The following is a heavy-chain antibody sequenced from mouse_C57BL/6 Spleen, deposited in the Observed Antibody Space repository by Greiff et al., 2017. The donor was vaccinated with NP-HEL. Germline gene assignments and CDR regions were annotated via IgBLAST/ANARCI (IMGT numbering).Heavy chain of an antibody. V-gene: IGHV1-50*01. D-gene: IGHD2-5*01. J-gene: IGHJ2*01. CDR1: GYTFTSYW. CDR2: IDPSDSYT. CDR3: ARSYSNYFDY. Sequence: QVHVKQPGAELVKPGASVKLSCKASGYTFTSYWMQWVKQRPGQGLEWIGEIDPSDSYTNYNQKFKGKATLTVDTSSSTAYMQLSSLTSEDSAVYYCARSYSNYFDYWGQGTTLTVSS.